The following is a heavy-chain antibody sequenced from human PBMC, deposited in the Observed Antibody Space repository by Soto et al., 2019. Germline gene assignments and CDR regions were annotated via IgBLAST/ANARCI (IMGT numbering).Heavy chain of an antibody. D-gene: IGHD5-18*01. CDR2: IFSNDEK. CDR3: ARGYSYGLYYYYGMDV. CDR1: GFSLSNARMG. Sequence: SGPTLVNPTETLTLTCTVSGFSLSNARMGVSWIRQPPGKALEWLAHIFSNDEKSYSTSLKSRLTISKDTSKSQVVLTMTNMDPVDTATYYCARGYSYGLYYYYGMDVWGQGTTVTV. V-gene: IGHV2-26*01. J-gene: IGHJ6*02.